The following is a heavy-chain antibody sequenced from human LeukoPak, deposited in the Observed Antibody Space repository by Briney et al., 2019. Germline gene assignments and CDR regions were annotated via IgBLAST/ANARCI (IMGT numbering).Heavy chain of an antibody. D-gene: IGHD3-22*01. CDR3: ATLHYYDSKERVRDAFDI. V-gene: IGHV1-24*01. CDR1: GGNFNTYA. Sequence: ASVKVSCKASGGNFNTYAISWVRQAPGKGREWMGGFDPEDGETIYAQKFQGRVTMTEDTSTDTAYMGLSSLRSEDTAVYYCATLHYYDSKERVRDAFDIWGQGTMVTVSS. J-gene: IGHJ3*02. CDR2: FDPEDGET.